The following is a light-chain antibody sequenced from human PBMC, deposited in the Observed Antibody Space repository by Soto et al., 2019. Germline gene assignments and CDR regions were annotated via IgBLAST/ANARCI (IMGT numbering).Light chain of an antibody. V-gene: IGLV2-14*01. CDR2: DVS. CDR1: SSDVGAYNY. J-gene: IGLJ1*01. Sequence: QSALTQPASVSGSPGQSITISCTGTSSDVGAYNYVSWFQQYPGEAPKLMIYDVSNRPSGVSNHFSVSKSGNTASLTISGLQAEDEADYYCCSYTSSSTYVFGTGTKVTVL. CDR3: CSYTSSSTYV.